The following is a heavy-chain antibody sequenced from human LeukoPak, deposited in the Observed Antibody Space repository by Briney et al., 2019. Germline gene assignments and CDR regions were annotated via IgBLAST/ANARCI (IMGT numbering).Heavy chain of an antibody. V-gene: IGHV3-7*01. Sequence: GGSLRLSCEASVFTFSNYWMSWVRQAPGRGLEWVANIKQDGSQKYYVDSVKGRFTISRDNAKNSLYLQMNSLRPEDSAVYYCARVGGFYGDPEVGSRYFDYWGQGTLVTVSS. J-gene: IGHJ4*02. CDR1: VFTFSNYW. D-gene: IGHD4-17*01. CDR3: ARVGGFYGDPEVGSRYFDY. CDR2: IKQDGSQK.